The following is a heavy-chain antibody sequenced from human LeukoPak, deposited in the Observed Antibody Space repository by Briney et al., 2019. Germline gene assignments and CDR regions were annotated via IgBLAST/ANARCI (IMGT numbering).Heavy chain of an antibody. CDR2: ISGSGGST. Sequence: GGSLRLSCAASGFTFDDYAMHWIRQAPGKGLEWVSAISGSGGSTYYADSVKGRFTISRDNSKNTLYLQMNSLRAEDTAVYYCAKVGGSYYVGAFDIWGQGTMVTVSS. CDR3: AKVGGSYYVGAFDI. CDR1: GFTFDDYA. V-gene: IGHV3-23*01. J-gene: IGHJ3*02. D-gene: IGHD1-26*01.